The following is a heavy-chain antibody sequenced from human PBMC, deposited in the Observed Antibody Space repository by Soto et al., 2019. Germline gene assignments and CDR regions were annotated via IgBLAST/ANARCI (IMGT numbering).Heavy chain of an antibody. CDR3: ARDGGYCSGGSCYSQNYYYYYMDV. CDR2: ISSSSSTI. D-gene: IGHD2-15*01. CDR1: GFTFSSYS. J-gene: IGHJ6*03. Sequence: GGSLRLSCAASGFTFSSYSMNWVRQAPGKGLEWVSYISSSSSTIYYADSVKGRFTISRDNAKNSLYLQMNSLRAEDTAVYYCARDGGYCSGGSCYSQNYYYYYMDVWGKGTTVTVSS. V-gene: IGHV3-48*01.